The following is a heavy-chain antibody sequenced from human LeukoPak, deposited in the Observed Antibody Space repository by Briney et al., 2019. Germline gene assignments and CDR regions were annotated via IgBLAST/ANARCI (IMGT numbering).Heavy chain of an antibody. Sequence: GASVRVSCKASGYPFTSYSVTWVRQAPGQGLEWMGWISVYNGNTKSAQKLQGRVTMTTDTSTSTAYMELRSLRSDDTAVYYCARAHHSLAGDLYYFDYWGQGTLVTVSS. CDR3: ARAHHSLAGDLYYFDY. J-gene: IGHJ4*02. CDR1: GYPFTSYS. CDR2: ISVYNGNT. V-gene: IGHV1-18*01. D-gene: IGHD4-17*01.